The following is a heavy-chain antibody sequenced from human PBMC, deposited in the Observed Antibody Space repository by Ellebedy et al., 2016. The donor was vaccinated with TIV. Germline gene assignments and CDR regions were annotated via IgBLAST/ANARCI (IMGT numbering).Heavy chain of an antibody. D-gene: IGHD2-2*01. J-gene: IGHJ4*02. Sequence: ASVKVSCKASGYTFTSYAMHWVRQAPGQRLEWMGWINAGNGNTKYSQKFQGRVTITRDTSASTAYMELSSLRSEDTAVYYCAREVVAAAVIQPNFDYWGQGTLVTVSS. V-gene: IGHV1-3*01. CDR1: GYTFTSYA. CDR2: INAGNGNT. CDR3: AREVVAAAVIQPNFDY.